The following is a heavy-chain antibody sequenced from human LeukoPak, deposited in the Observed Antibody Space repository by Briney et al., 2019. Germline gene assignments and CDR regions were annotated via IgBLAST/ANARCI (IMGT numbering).Heavy chain of an antibody. V-gene: IGHV4-39*01. CDR2: IFYIGST. CDR3: AAMTYNSGWHWNFDY. D-gene: IGHD6-19*01. J-gene: IGHJ4*02. CDR1: GASISRSTFF. Sequence: SETLSLTCNFSGASISRSTFFWGWIRQPPGKGLEWIGSIFYIGSTYYNPSLRSRVIVSLDTSKNQFSLKLSSVTATDTAVYYCAAMTYNSGWHWNFDYWGQGTLVTV.